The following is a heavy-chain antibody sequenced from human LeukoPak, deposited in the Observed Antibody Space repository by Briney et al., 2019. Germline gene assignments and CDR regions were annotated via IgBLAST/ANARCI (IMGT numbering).Heavy chain of an antibody. Sequence: SETLSLTCIVSGGSISSGSYYWGWIRQPPGKGLEWIGSIYYSGTTYYNPSLKSRVTISLDTSKNQFSLKLSSVTAADTAVYYCARITSAFCDQWGQGILVTVSS. CDR1: GGSISSGSYY. CDR2: IYYSGTT. D-gene: IGHD3-10*01. V-gene: IGHV4-39*07. J-gene: IGHJ4*02. CDR3: ARITSAFCDQ.